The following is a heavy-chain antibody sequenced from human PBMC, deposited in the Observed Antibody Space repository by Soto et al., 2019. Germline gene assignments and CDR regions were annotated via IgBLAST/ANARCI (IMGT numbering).Heavy chain of an antibody. Sequence: EVQLVESGGGLVQPGRSLRLSCAASGFTSDDYAMHWVRQAPGKGLEWVSGISWNSGSIGYADSVKGRFTISRDNAKNSLYLQMNSLRVEDTALYYCAKDHESWNYKGLLDYWGHGPLVTVSS. V-gene: IGHV3-9*02. D-gene: IGHD1-7*01. CDR2: ISWNSGSI. J-gene: IGHJ4*01. CDR3: AKDHESWNYKGLLDY. CDR1: GFTSDDYA.